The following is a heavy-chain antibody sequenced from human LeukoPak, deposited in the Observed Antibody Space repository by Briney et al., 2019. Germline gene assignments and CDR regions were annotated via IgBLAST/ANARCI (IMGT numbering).Heavy chain of an antibody. D-gene: IGHD1-14*01. J-gene: IGHJ4*02. CDR2: IRSKTYGGTT. CDR3: IPDLPFDS. Sequence: GGSLRLSCIVSGLTFGDYGMSWVRQAPGKGLEWVGFIRSKTYGGTTEYAASVKGRFTISRDDSSSILYLHMNSLKTEDTALYYCIPDLPFDSWGQGTLVTVSS. V-gene: IGHV3-49*04. CDR1: GLTFGDYG.